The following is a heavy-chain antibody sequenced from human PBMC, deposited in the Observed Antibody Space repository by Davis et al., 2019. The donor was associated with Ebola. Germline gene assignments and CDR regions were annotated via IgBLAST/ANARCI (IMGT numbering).Heavy chain of an antibody. CDR2: ITPSGGTT. D-gene: IGHD6-19*01. CDR1: GYTFATYY. Sequence: ASVKVSCKASGYTFATYYIHWLREAPAQGLEWMGIITPSGGTTNYAQKFWGRVTLTRDTSTSTVYMELSSLRSEDTAVYYCARDSSGWYLGWFDPWGQGTLVTVSS. V-gene: IGHV1-46*01. CDR3: ARDSSGWYLGWFDP. J-gene: IGHJ5*02.